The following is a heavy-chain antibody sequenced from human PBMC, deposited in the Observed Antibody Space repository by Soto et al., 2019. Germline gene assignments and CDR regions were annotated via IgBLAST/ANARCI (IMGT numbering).Heavy chain of an antibody. CDR2: ISAYNGNT. Sequence: QIQLVQSGAEVKKPGASVKVSCKASGHTFTSYHIPWVRQAPGQGLEWMGWISAYNGNTNYAQKLQCRVTMTTDTSTSTAYVEMRRLSSADTAEYYCARDSPPPREWGQGSLVTVSP. J-gene: IGHJ4*02. CDR1: GHTFTSYH. CDR3: ARDSPPPRE. V-gene: IGHV1-18*01.